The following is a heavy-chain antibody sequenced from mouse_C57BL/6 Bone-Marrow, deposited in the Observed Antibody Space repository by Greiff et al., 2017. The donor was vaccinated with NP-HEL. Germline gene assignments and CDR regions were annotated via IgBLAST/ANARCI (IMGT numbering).Heavy chain of an antibody. Sequence: EVKLVESGAELVKPGASVKLSCTASGFNIKDYYMHWVKQRTEQGLEWIGRIDPEDGETKYAPKFQGKATITADTSSNTAYLQLSSLTSEDTAVYYCARSFITTVVAGFEYWGQGTTLTVSS. D-gene: IGHD1-1*01. CDR1: GFNIKDYY. CDR2: IDPEDGET. CDR3: ARSFITTVVAGFEY. J-gene: IGHJ2*01. V-gene: IGHV14-2*01.